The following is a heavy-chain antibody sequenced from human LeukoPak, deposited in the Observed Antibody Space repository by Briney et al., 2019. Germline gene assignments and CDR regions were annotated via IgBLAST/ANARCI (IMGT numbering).Heavy chain of an antibody. CDR1: GYTFTSYY. J-gene: IGHJ4*02. V-gene: IGHV1-46*01. Sequence: ASVKVSCKASGYTFTSYYMHWVRQAPGQGLEWMGIINPSGDSTNYAQKFQGRVTMTRDTSTSTVYMELSSLRSEDTAVYYCAIEIYRGDRWPEGGYWGQGTLVTVSS. CDR2: INPSGDST. D-gene: IGHD4-23*01. CDR3: AIEIYRGDRWPEGGY.